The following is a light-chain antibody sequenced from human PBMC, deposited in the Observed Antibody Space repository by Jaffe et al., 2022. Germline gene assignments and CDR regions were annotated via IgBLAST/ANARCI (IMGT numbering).Light chain of an antibody. Sequence: DIVMTQSPLSLPVTPGEPASISCRSSQSLLHSNGYNYLDWYLQKPGQSPQLLIYLGSNRASGVPDRFSGSGSGTDFTLKISRVEAEDVGVYYCMQALQTRGIFTFGPGTKVDIK. J-gene: IGKJ3*01. CDR3: MQALQTRGIFT. CDR2: LGS. V-gene: IGKV2-28*01. CDR1: QSLLHSNGYNY.